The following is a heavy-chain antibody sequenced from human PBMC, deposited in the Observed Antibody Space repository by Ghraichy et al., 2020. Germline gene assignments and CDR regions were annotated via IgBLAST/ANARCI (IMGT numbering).Heavy chain of an antibody. Sequence: GGSLRLSCAASGFTFSSYGMHWVRQAPGKGLEWVAVISYDGSNKYYADSVKGRFTISRDNSKNTLYLQMNSLRAEDTAVYYCAKAPKDVAAATYPTDYWGQGTLVTVSS. D-gene: IGHD6-13*01. J-gene: IGHJ4*02. CDR2: ISYDGSNK. CDR3: AKAPKDVAAATYPTDY. CDR1: GFTFSSYG. V-gene: IGHV3-30*18.